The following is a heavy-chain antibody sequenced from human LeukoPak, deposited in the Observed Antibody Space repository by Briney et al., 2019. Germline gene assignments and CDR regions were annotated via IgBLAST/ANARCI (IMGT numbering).Heavy chain of an antibody. Sequence: PGGSLRLSCAASGFTFSSYAMSWVRQAPGKGLEWVSAISGTGGTTYYADSVKGRVSISRDYSKNTLYLQMNSLRAEDTAVYYCARDYADYVGYFFFDYWGQGTLVTVSS. V-gene: IGHV3-23*01. J-gene: IGHJ4*02. CDR3: ARDYADYVGYFFFDY. D-gene: IGHD4-17*01. CDR1: GFTFSSYA. CDR2: ISGTGGTT.